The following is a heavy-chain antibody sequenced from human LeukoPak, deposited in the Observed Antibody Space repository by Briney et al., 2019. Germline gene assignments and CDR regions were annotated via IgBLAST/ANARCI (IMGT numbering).Heavy chain of an antibody. Sequence: SETLSLTCAVYGGSFSGYYWSWIGQPPGKGLEWIGEINHSGSTNYNPSLKSRVTISVDTSKNQFSLKLSSVTAADTAVYYCAREDGGNSDYWGQGTLVTVSS. V-gene: IGHV4-34*01. J-gene: IGHJ4*02. CDR3: AREDGGNSDY. D-gene: IGHD4-23*01. CDR2: INHSGST. CDR1: GGSFSGYY.